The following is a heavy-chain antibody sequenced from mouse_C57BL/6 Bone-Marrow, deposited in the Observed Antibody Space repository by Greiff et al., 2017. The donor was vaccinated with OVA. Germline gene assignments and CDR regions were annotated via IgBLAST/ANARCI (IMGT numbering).Heavy chain of an antibody. Sequence: EVKVVESGGDLVKPGGSLKLSCAASGFTFSSYGMSWVRQTPDKRLEWVATISSGGSYTYYPDSVKGRFTISRDNAKNTLYLQMSSLKSEDTAMYYCARQLWLRRGGFAYWGQGTLVTVSA. V-gene: IGHV5-6*01. D-gene: IGHD2-2*01. CDR2: ISSGGSYT. CDR1: GFTFSSYG. CDR3: ARQLWLRRGGFAY. J-gene: IGHJ3*01.